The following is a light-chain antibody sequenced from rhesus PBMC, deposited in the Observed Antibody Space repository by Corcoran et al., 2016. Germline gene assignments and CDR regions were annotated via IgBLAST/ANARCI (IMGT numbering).Light chain of an antibody. CDR2: AAS. CDR3: QKHNSYPYS. CDR1: QGISNN. Sequence: DIQMSQSPSSLSAFVGDSVTSTCQASQGISNNLAWYQQKTGKAPKLLFYAASSLQSGVPSRFRGSGSGTDFTLTISSLQPEDFATYYCQKHNSYPYSFGQGTKVEIK. J-gene: IGKJ2*01. V-gene: IGKV1-25*02.